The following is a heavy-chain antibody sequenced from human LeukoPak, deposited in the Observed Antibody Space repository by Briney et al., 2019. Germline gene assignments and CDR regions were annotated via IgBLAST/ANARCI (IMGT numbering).Heavy chain of an antibody. V-gene: IGHV1-69*13. J-gene: IGHJ3*02. D-gene: IGHD4-17*01. CDR2: IIPVFATP. CDR3: AGESDYGDYVDAFDI. Sequence: SVKVSCKASGGTFRNYAISWVRQAPGQGLEWMGWIIPVFATPNYAQKFQDRVTITADESTATAYIELSSLRSDDTAVYYCAGESDYGDYVDAFDIWGQGTMVTVSS. CDR1: GGTFRNYA.